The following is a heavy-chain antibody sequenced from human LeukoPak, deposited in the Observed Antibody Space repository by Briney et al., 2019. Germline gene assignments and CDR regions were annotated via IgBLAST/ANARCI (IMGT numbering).Heavy chain of an antibody. CDR3: ATDRGWRTSGYYLYYFEY. CDR2: ISWNSGSI. CDR1: GFTFDDYA. J-gene: IGHJ4*02. Sequence: GGSLRLSCAASGFTFDDYAMHWIRQVPGKGLEWVSGISWNSGSIGYADSVKGRFTISRDNAKNSLYLQMSSLRAEDTAVYYCATDRGWRTSGYYLYYFEYWGQGTLVTYSS. D-gene: IGHD3-3*01. V-gene: IGHV3-9*01.